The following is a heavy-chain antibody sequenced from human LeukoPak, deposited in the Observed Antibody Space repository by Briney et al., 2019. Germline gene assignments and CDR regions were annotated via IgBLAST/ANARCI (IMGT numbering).Heavy chain of an antibody. CDR2: ISPSGGIT. V-gene: IGHV3-23*01. J-gene: IGHJ4*02. Sequence: PGGSLRLSCAASGFTFSSHGMNWVRQAPGKGLEWVSGISPSGGITYYTDSVKGRFTISRDNSKNTLYLQMNSLRAEDTAVYYCAKDMYYDSSGPVFDYWGQGTLVTVSS. D-gene: IGHD3-22*01. CDR1: GFTFSSHG. CDR3: AKDMYYDSSGPVFDY.